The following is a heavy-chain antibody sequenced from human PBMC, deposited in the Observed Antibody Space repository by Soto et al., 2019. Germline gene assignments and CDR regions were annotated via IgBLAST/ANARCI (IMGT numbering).Heavy chain of an antibody. CDR1: GFSFSGSA. Sequence: EVQLVESGGGLVQPGGSLKLSCAASGFSFSGSAMHWVRQASGKGLEWVGRIRSKRYNYATTYAASLNGRFTISRDDSKNTTYLQMNNLRTEDPAVYYCTSLSEGYSNYWGQGTRVTVSS. J-gene: IGHJ4*02. CDR2: IRSKRYNYAT. CDR3: TSLSEGYSNY. V-gene: IGHV3-73*02. D-gene: IGHD2-15*01.